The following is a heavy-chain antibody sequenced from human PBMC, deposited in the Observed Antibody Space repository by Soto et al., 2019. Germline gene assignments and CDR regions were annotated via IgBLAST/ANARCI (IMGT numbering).Heavy chain of an antibody. V-gene: IGHV3-30*18. J-gene: IGHJ1*01. CDR2: ISYDGSNK. Sequence: QVQLVESGGGVVQPGRSLRLSCAASGFTFSSYGMHWVRQAPGKGLEWVAVISYDGSNKYYADSVKGRFTISRDNSKNTLYLQMNSLRAEDTAVYYCAKLGVGILLWFEYFQHWGQGTLVTVSS. D-gene: IGHD5-18*01. CDR1: GFTFSSYG. CDR3: AKLGVGILLWFEYFQH.